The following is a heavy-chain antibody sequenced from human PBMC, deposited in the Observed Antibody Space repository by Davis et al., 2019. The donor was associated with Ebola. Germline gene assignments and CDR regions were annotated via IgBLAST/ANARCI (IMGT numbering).Heavy chain of an antibody. CDR2: IYYSGST. V-gene: IGHV4-59*12. D-gene: IGHD6-13*01. CDR3: ARDSGSSWFEYFDY. J-gene: IGHJ4*02. CDR1: GGSISSYY. Sequence: MPSETLSLTCTVSGGSISSYYWSWIRQPPGKGLEWIGYIYYSGSTNYNPSLKSRVTISVDKSKNQFSLKLSSVTAADTAVYYCARDSGSSWFEYFDYWGQGTLVTVSS.